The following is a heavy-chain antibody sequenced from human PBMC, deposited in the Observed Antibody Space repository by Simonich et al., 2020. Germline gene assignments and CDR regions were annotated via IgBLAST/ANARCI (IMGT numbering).Heavy chain of an antibody. Sequence: EVQLVESGGGLVHPGGSLRLSCAASGFTFSSYWMSWVRQAPGKGLEWVANIKQEGSEKYYVDSVKGRFTISRDNAKNSLYLQKNSLRGEDQAGYYGARDALGTAYYYCMDVWGKGTTVTVSS. V-gene: IGHV3-7*01. D-gene: IGHD7-27*01. CDR2: IKQEGSEK. CDR1: GFTFSSYW. J-gene: IGHJ6*03. CDR3: ARDALGTAYYYCMDV.